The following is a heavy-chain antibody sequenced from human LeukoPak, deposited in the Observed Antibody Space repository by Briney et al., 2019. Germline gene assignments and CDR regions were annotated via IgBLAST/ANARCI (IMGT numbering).Heavy chain of an antibody. CDR3: ARDPGSGWPYYYYGMDV. Sequence: SETLSLTCTVSGGSISSYYWSWIRQPAGKGLEWIGRIYTSGSTNYNPSLKSRVTMSVDTSKNQFSLKLSSVTAADTAVYYCARDPGSGWPYYYYGMDVWGQGTTVTVSS. D-gene: IGHD6-19*01. CDR1: GGSISSYY. V-gene: IGHV4-4*07. J-gene: IGHJ6*02. CDR2: IYTSGST.